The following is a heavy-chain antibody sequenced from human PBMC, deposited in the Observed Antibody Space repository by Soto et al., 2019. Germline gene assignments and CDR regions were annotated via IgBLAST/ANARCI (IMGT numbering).Heavy chain of an antibody. J-gene: IGHJ5*02. V-gene: IGHV4-31*03. CDR1: GGSISSGGYY. CDR3: AREIAAAGTSWFDP. Sequence: QVQLQESGPGLVKPSQTLSLTCTVSGGSISSGGYYWSWIRRHPGKGLEWIGYIYYSGSTYYNPSLKSRVTISVDTSKNQFSLKLSSVTAADTAVYYCAREIAAAGTSWFDPWGQGTLVTVSS. D-gene: IGHD6-13*01. CDR2: IYYSGST.